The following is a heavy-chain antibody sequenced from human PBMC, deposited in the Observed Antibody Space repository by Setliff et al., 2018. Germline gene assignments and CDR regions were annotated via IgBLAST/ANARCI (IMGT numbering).Heavy chain of an antibody. J-gene: IGHJ4*02. CDR2: IKQDGSEK. V-gene: IGHV3-7*01. Sequence: GGSLRLSCAASGFTFSNSWMSWVRQAPGKGLEWVANIKQDGSEKYYVDSVKGRFTISRDNAKNSLYLQLNSLTAEDTAVYYCARGPPYYDFWSAYFPGYWGQGTLVTVSS. CDR1: GFTFSNSW. CDR3: ARGPPYYDFWSAYFPGY. D-gene: IGHD3-3*01.